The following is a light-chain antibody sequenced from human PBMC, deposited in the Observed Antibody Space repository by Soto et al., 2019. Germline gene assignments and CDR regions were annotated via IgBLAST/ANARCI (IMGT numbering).Light chain of an antibody. CDR2: EVS. CDR1: SSDVGAYNY. CDR3: NSFTSSSTVV. J-gene: IGLJ2*01. Sequence: QSVLTQPASVSGSPGQXXTISCTGTSSDVGAYNYVSWYQQHPGKAPKLMIYEVSNRPSGVSNRFSGSKSGNTASLTISGLQTEDEADYYCNSFTSSSTVVFGGGTKLTVL. V-gene: IGLV2-14*01.